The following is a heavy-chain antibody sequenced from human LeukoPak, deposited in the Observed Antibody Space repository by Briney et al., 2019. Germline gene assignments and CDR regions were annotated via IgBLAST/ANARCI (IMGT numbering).Heavy chain of an antibody. CDR2: IIHGGST. CDR1: GGSFRGYY. Sequence: SETLSLTCAVYGGSFRGYYWSWIRQPPGKGLEWIGEIIHGGSTNVHPSLKSRVTISVDTSKNQFSLKLSSVTAADTAVYYCARSYDYWGQGTLVTVSS. V-gene: IGHV4-34*12. J-gene: IGHJ4*02. CDR3: ARSYDY.